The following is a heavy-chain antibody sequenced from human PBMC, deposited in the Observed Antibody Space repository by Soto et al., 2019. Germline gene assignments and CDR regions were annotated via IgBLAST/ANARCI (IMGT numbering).Heavy chain of an antibody. CDR2: IIPIFGTA. J-gene: IGHJ5*02. D-gene: IGHD3-10*01. V-gene: IGHV1-69*01. CDR3: ARDKGYYGSGSYGWFDL. CDR1: GGTFSSYA. Sequence: QVQLVQSGAEVKKPGSSVKVSCKASGGTFSSYAISWVRQAPGQGLEWMGGIIPIFGTANYAQKFQGRVTITADESTSTAYMELSSLRSEDTAVYYCARDKGYYGSGSYGWFDLWGQGTLVTVSS.